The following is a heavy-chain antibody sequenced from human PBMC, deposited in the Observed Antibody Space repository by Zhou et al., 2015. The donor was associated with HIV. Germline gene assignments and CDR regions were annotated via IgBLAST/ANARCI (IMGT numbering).Heavy chain of an antibody. CDR3: ARASSSSIAVAGTHHGAFDI. D-gene: IGHD6-19*01. CDR1: GGTFSSYA. Sequence: QVQLVQSGAEVKKPGSSVKVSCKASGGTFSSYAISWVRQAPGQGLEWMGGIIPIFGTANYAQKFQGRVTITADESTSTAYMELSSLRSEDTAVYYCARASSSSIAVAGTHHGAFDIWGQGTMVTVSS. J-gene: IGHJ3*02. CDR2: IIPIFGTA. V-gene: IGHV1-69*01.